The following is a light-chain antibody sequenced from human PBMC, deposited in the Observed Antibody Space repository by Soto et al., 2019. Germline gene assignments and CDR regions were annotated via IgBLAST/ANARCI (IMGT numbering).Light chain of an antibody. V-gene: IGLV2-14*01. Sequence: QSAVTQPASVSGSPGQSITISCTGTSSDVGGYDYVSWYQQYPGKAPRLFIYEVSNRPSGVSNRFSGSKSGNTASLTISGLRAEDEGDYFCSSYTGTSALILFGGGTKLTVL. J-gene: IGLJ2*01. CDR3: SSYTGTSALIL. CDR2: EVS. CDR1: SSDVGGYDY.